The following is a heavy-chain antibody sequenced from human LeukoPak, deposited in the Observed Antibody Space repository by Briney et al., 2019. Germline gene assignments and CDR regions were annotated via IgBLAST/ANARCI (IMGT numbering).Heavy chain of an antibody. J-gene: IGHJ4*02. D-gene: IGHD3-22*01. V-gene: IGHV1-8*03. Sequence: ASVKVSCKASGYTFTSYDINWVRQATGQGLEWMGWINPNSGNTSYAQKFQGRVTITRNTSISPAYTELSSLRSEDAAVYYCAGVYRGTGYYDSSGYYFDYWGQGTLVTVSS. CDR3: AGVYRGTGYYDSSGYYFDY. CDR1: GYTFTSYD. CDR2: INPNSGNT.